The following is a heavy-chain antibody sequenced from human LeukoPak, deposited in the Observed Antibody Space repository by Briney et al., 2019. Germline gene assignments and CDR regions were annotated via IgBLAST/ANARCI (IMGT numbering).Heavy chain of an antibody. D-gene: IGHD4-17*01. CDR3: ASAPDYGDYSRYFQH. V-gene: IGHV3-23*01. Sequence: PGGSLRLSCAASGFTFSSYAMSWVRQAPGKGLEWVSAISGSGGSTYSAASVNARFTFSRDNSKNTLYLQMNSLRAEDTAVYYCASAPDYGDYSRYFQHWGQGTLVTVSS. J-gene: IGHJ1*01. CDR1: GFTFSSYA. CDR2: ISGSGGST.